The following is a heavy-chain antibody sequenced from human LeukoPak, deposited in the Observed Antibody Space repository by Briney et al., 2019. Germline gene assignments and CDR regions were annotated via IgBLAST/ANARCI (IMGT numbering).Heavy chain of an antibody. J-gene: IGHJ4*02. CDR1: GGSFSGYY. V-gene: IGHV4-34*01. CDR2: INHSGST. CDR3: ARIAGYSSGWYPFDY. Sequence: SETLSLTCAVYGGSFSGYYWSWIRQPPGKGLEWIGEINHSGSTNYNPSLKSRVTISVDTSKNQFSLKLSSVTAADTAVYYCARIAGYSSGWYPFDYWGRGTLVTVSS. D-gene: IGHD6-19*01.